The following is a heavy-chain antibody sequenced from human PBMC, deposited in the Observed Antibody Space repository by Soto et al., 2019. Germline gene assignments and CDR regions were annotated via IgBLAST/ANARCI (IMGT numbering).Heavy chain of an antibody. CDR3: VREATKISPHWYIMAAGRFDY. CDR2: IFYSGNT. V-gene: IGHV4-30-4*01. J-gene: IGHJ4*02. Sequence: QVQLQESGPGLVKPSQTLSLICSVSGGSISSDDFYWSWIRQSPGRGLEWIGFIFYSGNTYYNPSLNSRASISVETFKDQFSLNLSSGAAADTAKYYCVREATKISPHWYIMAAGRFDYWGQGGLVTVSS. CDR1: GGSISSDDFY. D-gene: IGHD3-16*01.